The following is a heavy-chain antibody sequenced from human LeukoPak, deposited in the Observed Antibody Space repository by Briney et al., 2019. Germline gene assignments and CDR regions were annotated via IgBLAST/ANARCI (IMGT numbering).Heavy chain of an antibody. Sequence: GGSLRLSCAASGFTFSRYWMHWVRQAPGKGLVWVSRSNTDESSTNYADSVKGRFTISRDNAKSTLYLQMNSLRAEDTAVYYCARGYSDYYYFDSWGQGTLVTVSS. V-gene: IGHV3-74*01. D-gene: IGHD4-11*01. CDR1: GFTFSRYW. J-gene: IGHJ4*02. CDR3: ARGYSDYYYFDS. CDR2: SNTDESST.